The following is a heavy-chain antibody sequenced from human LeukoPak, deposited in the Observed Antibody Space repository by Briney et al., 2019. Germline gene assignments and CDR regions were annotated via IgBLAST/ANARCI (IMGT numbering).Heavy chain of an antibody. CDR2: INPNSGGT. D-gene: IGHD2-2*01. CDR3: ARDIVVVPAAANYYYYGMDV. V-gene: IGHV1-2*02. J-gene: IGHJ6*02. Sequence: GASVKVSCKASRYTFTGYYMHWVRQAPGQGLEWMGWINPNSGGTNYAQKFQGRVTMTRDTSISTAYMELSRLRSDDTAVYYCARDIVVVPAAANYYYYGMDVWGQGTTVTVSS. CDR1: RYTFTGYY.